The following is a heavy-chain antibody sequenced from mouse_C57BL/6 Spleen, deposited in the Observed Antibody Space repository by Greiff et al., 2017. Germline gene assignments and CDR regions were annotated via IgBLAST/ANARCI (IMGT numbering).Heavy chain of an antibody. J-gene: IGHJ3*01. CDR2: IDPSDSYT. CDR1: GYTFTSYW. V-gene: IGHV1-50*01. CDR3: ARWGYYGSSYEFAY. Sequence: QVQLKQPGAELVKPGASVKLSCKASGYTFTSYWMQWVKQRPGQGLEWIGEIDPSDSYTNYNQKFKGKATLTVDTSSSTAYMQLSSLTSEDSAVYYCARWGYYGSSYEFAYWGQGTLVTVSA. D-gene: IGHD1-1*01.